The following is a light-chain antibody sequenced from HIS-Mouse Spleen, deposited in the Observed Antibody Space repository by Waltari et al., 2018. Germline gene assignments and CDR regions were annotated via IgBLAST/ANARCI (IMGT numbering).Light chain of an antibody. V-gene: IGLV3-19*01. CDR2: GKN. CDR1: SLRNHY. CDR3: NSRDSSGNHLSV. J-gene: IGLJ1*01. Sequence: SSELTQAPAVSVALGQTVRLTSHVDSLRNHYARWYQQKPGQAPVLVIYGKNNRPSGIPDRFSGSSSGNTASLTITGAQAEDEADYYCNSRDSSGNHLSVFGTGTKVTVL.